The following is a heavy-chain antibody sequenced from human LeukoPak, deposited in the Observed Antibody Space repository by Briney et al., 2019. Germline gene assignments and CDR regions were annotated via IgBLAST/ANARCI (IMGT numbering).Heavy chain of an antibody. V-gene: IGHV1-18*01. D-gene: IGHD3-10*01. J-gene: IGHJ6*02. CDR3: ARDRVNYYGSGSYYHYYYYGMDV. Sequence: ASVKVSCKASGYTFTSYGISWVRQAPGQGLEWMGWISAYNGNTNYAQKLQGRVTMTTDTSTSTAYMELSRLRSDDTAVYYCARDRVNYYGSGSYYHYYYYGMDVWGQGTTVTVSS. CDR2: ISAYNGNT. CDR1: GYTFTSYG.